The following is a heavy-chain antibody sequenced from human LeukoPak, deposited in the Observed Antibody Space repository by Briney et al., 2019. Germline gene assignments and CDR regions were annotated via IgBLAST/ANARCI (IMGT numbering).Heavy chain of an antibody. Sequence: PSETLSLTCAVYGGSFSGYYWSWIRQPPGKGLEWIGEINHSGSTNYNPSLKSRVTISVDTSKNQFSLKLSSVAAADTAVYYCARSKGCSSTSCFTPGGMDVWGQGTTVTVSS. CDR3: ARSKGCSSTSCFTPGGMDV. J-gene: IGHJ6*02. CDR2: INHSGST. D-gene: IGHD2-2*02. CDR1: GGSFSGYY. V-gene: IGHV4-34*01.